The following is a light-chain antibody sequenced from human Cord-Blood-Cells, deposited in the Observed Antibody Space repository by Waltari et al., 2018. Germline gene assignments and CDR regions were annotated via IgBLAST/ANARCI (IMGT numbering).Light chain of an antibody. CDR2: AAS. J-gene: IGKJ2*03. CDR3: QQYYSYPYS. V-gene: IGKV1-8*01. Sequence: AIRMTQSPSSFSASTGDRVTITCRASQGISSYLAWYQQKPGKAPKLLIYAASTLQSGGPSRSSGNGSGTDFTLTISCLQSEDFATYYWQQYYSYPYSFGQGTKLELK. CDR1: QGISSY.